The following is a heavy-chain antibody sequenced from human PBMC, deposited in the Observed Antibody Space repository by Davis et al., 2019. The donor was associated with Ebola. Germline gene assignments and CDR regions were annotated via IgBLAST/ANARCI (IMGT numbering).Heavy chain of an antibody. J-gene: IGHJ6*02. Sequence: SETLSLTCAVYGGSFSGYYWSWIRQPPGKGLKWIGEINHSGSTNYNPSLKSRVTISVDTSKNQFSLKLSSVTAADTAVYYCARGPIAARRDYYYYYGMDVWGQGTTVTVSS. CDR3: ARGPIAARRDYYYYYGMDV. CDR1: GGSFSGYY. CDR2: INHSGST. D-gene: IGHD6-6*01. V-gene: IGHV4-34*01.